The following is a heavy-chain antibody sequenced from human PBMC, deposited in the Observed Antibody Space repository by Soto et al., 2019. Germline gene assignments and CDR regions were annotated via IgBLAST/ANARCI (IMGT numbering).Heavy chain of an antibody. V-gene: IGHV4-34*01. CDR1: GGSFSGYY. Sequence: SETLSLTCAVYGGSFSGYYWSWIRQPPGKGLEWIGEINHSGSTNYNPSIKSRVTISVDTSKNQFSLKLSSVTAADTAVYYCARVRYYMDVWGKGTTVTVSS. J-gene: IGHJ6*03. CDR2: INHSGST. CDR3: ARVRYYMDV.